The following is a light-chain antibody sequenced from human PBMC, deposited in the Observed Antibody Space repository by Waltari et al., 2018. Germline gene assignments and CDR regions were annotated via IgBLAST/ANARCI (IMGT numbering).Light chain of an antibody. CDR3: QRLHSYPWT. CDR1: QDISSY. Sequence: DIQLTQSPSFLSASVGDRVTITCRASQDISSYLAWYQQKPGKAPKLLIYAASSLQSGVPPRFSGSGSGSEFTLTISSLQPEDIATYYCQRLHSYPWTFGQGTRVEIK. V-gene: IGKV1-9*01. CDR2: AAS. J-gene: IGKJ1*01.